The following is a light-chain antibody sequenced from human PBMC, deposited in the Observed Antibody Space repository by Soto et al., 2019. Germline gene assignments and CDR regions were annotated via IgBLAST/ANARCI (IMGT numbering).Light chain of an antibody. V-gene: IGLV1-47*01. J-gene: IGLJ3*02. Sequence: QSVLTQPPSASGTPGQRVTISSSGSSSNIGSNYVYWYQQLPGTAPKLLIYRNNQRPSGVPDRFSGSKSGTSASLAISGLRSEDEADYYCAAWDDSLGGPVFGGGTKLTVL. CDR2: RNN. CDR1: SSNIGSNY. CDR3: AAWDDSLGGPV.